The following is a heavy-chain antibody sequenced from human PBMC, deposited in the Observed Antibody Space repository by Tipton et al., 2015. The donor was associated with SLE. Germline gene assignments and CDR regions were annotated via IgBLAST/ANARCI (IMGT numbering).Heavy chain of an antibody. J-gene: IGHJ5*02. Sequence: TLSLTCTVSGGSISSSTYYWGWIRQPPGKGLEWIGSIYYSGSTYYNPSLKSRVTISVDTSKKQFSLKLSSVTAADTAVYYCAREGFWSGSNWFDPWGQGTLVTVSS. CDR3: AREGFWSGSNWFDP. CDR2: IYYSGST. V-gene: IGHV4-39*01. CDR1: GGSISSSTYY. D-gene: IGHD3-3*01.